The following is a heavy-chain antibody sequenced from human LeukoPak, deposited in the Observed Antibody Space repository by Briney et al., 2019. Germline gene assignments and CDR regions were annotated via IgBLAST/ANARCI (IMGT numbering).Heavy chain of an antibody. CDR1: GYTLTELS. V-gene: IGHV1-24*01. Sequence: ASVKVSCKVSGYTLTELSMHWVPQAPGKGLEWIGGFDPEDGETIYAQKFQGRVTMTEDTSTDTAYMELSSLRSEETAVYYCATDRYYYDSSGLFDYWGQGTLVTVSS. CDR2: FDPEDGET. J-gene: IGHJ4*02. D-gene: IGHD3-22*01. CDR3: ATDRYYYDSSGLFDY.